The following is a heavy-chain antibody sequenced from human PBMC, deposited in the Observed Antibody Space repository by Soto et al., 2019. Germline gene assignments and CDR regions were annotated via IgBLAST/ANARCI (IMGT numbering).Heavy chain of an antibody. CDR1: EFAFSSYW. Sequence: EVQLVESGGGLVQPGGSLTLSCAASEFAFSSYWMTWVRQAPGKGLEWVANIRKDGSKRSYLDSVRGRFTISRDNSKNSLYLQMNSLRAEDTALYFCARDVSAGSSGLYFEAFDIWGQGTMVTVSS. CDR2: IRKDGSKR. D-gene: IGHD6-25*01. J-gene: IGHJ3*02. V-gene: IGHV3-7*05. CDR3: ARDVSAGSSGLYFEAFDI.